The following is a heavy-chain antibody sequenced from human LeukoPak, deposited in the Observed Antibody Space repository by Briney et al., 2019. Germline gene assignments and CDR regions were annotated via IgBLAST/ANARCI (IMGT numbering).Heavy chain of an antibody. J-gene: IGHJ5*02. D-gene: IGHD2-21*02. CDR3: ARVPIYCGGDCSNWFDP. Sequence: ASVKVSCKASGYTFTGYYKHWVRQAPGQGLEWMGWINPNSGGTNYAQKFQGRVTMTRDTSISTAYMELSRLRSDDTAVYYCARVPIYCGGDCSNWFDPWGQGTLVTVSS. CDR2: INPNSGGT. V-gene: IGHV1-2*02. CDR1: GYTFTGYY.